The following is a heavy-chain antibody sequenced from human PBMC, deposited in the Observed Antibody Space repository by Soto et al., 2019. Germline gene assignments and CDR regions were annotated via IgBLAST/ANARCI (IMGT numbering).Heavy chain of an antibody. CDR2: MNPNNGNA. J-gene: IGHJ4*02. V-gene: IGHV1-8*01. CDR1: GFTFITYD. Sequence: ASVKVSCKASGFTFITYDFSWVRQAAGQGPEWMGWMNPNNGNAGFAQKFRGRINMTRNTSISTAYLELSSLRSDDSAVYFCASRKEPSAPYYLDLWGQGIQVSVPQ. CDR3: ASRKEPSAPYYLDL. D-gene: IGHD6-6*01.